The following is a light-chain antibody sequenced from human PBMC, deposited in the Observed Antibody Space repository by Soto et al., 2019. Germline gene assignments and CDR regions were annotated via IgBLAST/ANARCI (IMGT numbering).Light chain of an antibody. CDR2: EVS. J-gene: IGLJ1*01. Sequence: QSALTQPASVSGSPGQSITISCNGTSSDVGGYKYVSWYQQHPGKAPKLMIYEVSNRPSGVSNRFSGSKSDNTASLTISGLQAEDEADYYCSSYTSSSTPYVFGTGTKVTVL. CDR3: SSYTSSSTPYV. V-gene: IGLV2-14*01. CDR1: SSDVGGYKY.